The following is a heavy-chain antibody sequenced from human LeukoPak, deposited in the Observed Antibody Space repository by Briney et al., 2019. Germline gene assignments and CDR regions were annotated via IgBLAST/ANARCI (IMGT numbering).Heavy chain of an antibody. CDR1: GGSISSDNW. Sequence: SETLSLTCAVSGGSISSDNWWSWVRQPPGKGREWVGEIFHSGNTHYNPSLKSRVTISVDKSKNQFFLKLSSVTAADSAVYYCAGITMIRGDFYFGMDVWGKGTTVTVSS. CDR2: IFHSGNT. V-gene: IGHV4-4*02. CDR3: AGITMIRGDFYFGMDV. D-gene: IGHD3-10*01. J-gene: IGHJ6*04.